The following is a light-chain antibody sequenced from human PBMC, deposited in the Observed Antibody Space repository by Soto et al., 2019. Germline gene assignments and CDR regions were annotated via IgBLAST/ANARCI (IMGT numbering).Light chain of an antibody. J-gene: IGKJ2*01. CDR1: QSTSSY. V-gene: IGKV1-39*01. CDR3: QQSYSTPLYT. CDR2: AAS. Sequence: DIQMTQSPSSLSASVGDRVTITCRASQSTSSYLNWYQQKPGKAPKLLIYAASRLQGGVPSRFSGSGSGTDFTPTISSLQPEAFVNAYCQQSYSTPLYTFGQGTKLYIK.